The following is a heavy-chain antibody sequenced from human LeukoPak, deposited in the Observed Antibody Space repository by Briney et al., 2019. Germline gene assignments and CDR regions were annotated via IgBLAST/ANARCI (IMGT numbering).Heavy chain of an antibody. CDR2: INPNSGGT. CDR1: GYTFTVYY. Sequence: ASVTVSCTASGYTFTVYYMHWVRQAPGQGLEWIGWINPNSGGTNYAQKFQGRVTMTRDTSISTAYMELSRLRSDDTAVYYCARESVTMVREPTDYWGQGTLVTVSS. V-gene: IGHV1-2*02. CDR3: ARESVTMVREPTDY. J-gene: IGHJ4*02. D-gene: IGHD3-10*01.